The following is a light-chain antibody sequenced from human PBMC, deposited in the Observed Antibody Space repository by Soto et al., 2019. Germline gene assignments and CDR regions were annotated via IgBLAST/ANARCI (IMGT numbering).Light chain of an antibody. V-gene: IGKV1-33*01. J-gene: IGKJ4*01. CDR3: QQYDNLPLT. CDR2: DAS. Sequence: DIQMTQSPSSLSASVGDRVTITCQASQDISNYLNWYQQQPGKAPKLPIYDASNLETGVPSRFSGSGSATDFTFTISSLQPEDIATYYCQQYDNLPLTFGGGTKVDIK. CDR1: QDISNY.